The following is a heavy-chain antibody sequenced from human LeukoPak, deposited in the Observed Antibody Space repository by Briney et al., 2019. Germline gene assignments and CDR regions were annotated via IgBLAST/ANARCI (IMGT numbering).Heavy chain of an antibody. CDR2: IIPIFGTA. V-gene: IGHV1-69*05. J-gene: IGHJ3*02. Sequence: GSSVRASCKASGGTFSSYAISWVRQAPGQGLEWMGGIIPIFGTANYAQKLQGRVTMTTDEPTNTAYMELSSLRSEDTAVYYCARERALEAFDIWGQGTMVTVSS. CDR1: GGTFSSYA. CDR3: ARERALEAFDI.